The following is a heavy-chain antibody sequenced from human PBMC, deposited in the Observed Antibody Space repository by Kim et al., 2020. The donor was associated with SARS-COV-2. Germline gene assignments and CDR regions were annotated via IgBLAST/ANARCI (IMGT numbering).Heavy chain of an antibody. Sequence: SETLSLTCAVSGGSISSSNWWSWVRQPPGKGLEWIGEIYHSGSTNYNPSRKSRVTISVDKSKNQFSLKLSSVTAADTAVYYCASMSSGWYGFDYWGQGTLVTVSS. V-gene: IGHV4-4*02. CDR2: IYHSGST. CDR1: GGSISSSNW. CDR3: ASMSSGWYGFDY. J-gene: IGHJ4*02. D-gene: IGHD6-19*01.